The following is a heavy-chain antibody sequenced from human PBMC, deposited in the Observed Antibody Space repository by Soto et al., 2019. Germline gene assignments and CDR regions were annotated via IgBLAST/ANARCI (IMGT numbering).Heavy chain of an antibody. Sequence: GESLNISCKTSGYRFTSYCIGWVRQMPGKGLEWMGIIYPGDSDTRYSPSFQGQVTISADKSITTAYLQWSSLKASDTAMHYCARTNILTDYSPNWFDPWGQGTLVNVSS. V-gene: IGHV5-51*01. CDR3: ARTNILTDYSPNWFDP. CDR1: GYRFTSYC. D-gene: IGHD3-9*01. J-gene: IGHJ5*02. CDR2: IYPGDSDT.